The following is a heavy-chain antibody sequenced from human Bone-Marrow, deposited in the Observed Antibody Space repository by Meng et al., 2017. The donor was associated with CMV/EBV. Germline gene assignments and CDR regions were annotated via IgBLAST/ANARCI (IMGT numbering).Heavy chain of an antibody. CDR1: GYSFTGYW. Sequence: SGYSFTGYWIGWVRQMPGKGLEWMGIIYPGDSDTRYSPSFQGQVTISADKSISTAYLQWSSLKASDTAMYYCARHVTDIVATTEIDYWGQGTLVTVSS. J-gene: IGHJ4*02. CDR3: ARHVTDIVATTEIDY. CDR2: IYPGDSDT. D-gene: IGHD5-12*01. V-gene: IGHV5-51*01.